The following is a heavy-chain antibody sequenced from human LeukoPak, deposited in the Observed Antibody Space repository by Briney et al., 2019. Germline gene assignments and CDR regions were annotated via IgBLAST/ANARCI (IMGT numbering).Heavy chain of an antibody. CDR2: ISWNSGSI. D-gene: IGHD3-10*01. Sequence: PGGSLRLSCAASGFTFDDYAMHWVRQAPGKGLEWVSGISWNSGSIGYADSVKGRFTISRDNAKNSLYLQMNSLRAEDTALYYCAKGSRFGTYYFDYWGQGTLVTVSS. CDR3: AKGSRFGTYYFDY. CDR1: GFTFDDYA. J-gene: IGHJ4*02. V-gene: IGHV3-9*01.